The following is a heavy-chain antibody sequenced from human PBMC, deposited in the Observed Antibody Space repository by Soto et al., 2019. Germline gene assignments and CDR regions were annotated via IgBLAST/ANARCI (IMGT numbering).Heavy chain of an antibody. CDR3: ASLITMASGPVSFDY. D-gene: IGHD3-10*01. CDR2: IWYDGYNK. J-gene: IGHJ4*02. CDR1: GFTFSNYG. Sequence: QVPLVESGGGVVQPGRSLRLSCVASGFTFSNYGMHWVRQAPGKGLEWVAVIWYDGYNKYYADSVKGRFTISRDNSKNTVYLQMNSLRAEDTAVYYCASLITMASGPVSFDYWGQGTLVTVSS. V-gene: IGHV3-33*01.